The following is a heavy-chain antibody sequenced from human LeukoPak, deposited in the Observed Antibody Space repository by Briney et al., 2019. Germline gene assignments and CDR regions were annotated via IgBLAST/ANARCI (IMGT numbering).Heavy chain of an antibody. J-gene: IGHJ4*02. Sequence: GESLRLSCAASGFTFSSYAMSWVRQAPGKGLEWVSTISGSGGGTYYADSVKGRFTISRDNSKNTLYLQTNSLRAEDTAVYYCAKDRSGGTRKFDYWGQGTLVTVSS. CDR3: AKDRSGGTRKFDY. V-gene: IGHV3-23*01. CDR2: ISGSGGGT. CDR1: GFTFSSYA. D-gene: IGHD1-7*01.